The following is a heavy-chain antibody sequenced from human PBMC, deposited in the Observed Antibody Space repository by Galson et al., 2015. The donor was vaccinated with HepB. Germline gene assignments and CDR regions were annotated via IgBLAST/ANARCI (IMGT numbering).Heavy chain of an antibody. D-gene: IGHD3-22*01. CDR2: TIPLFGTS. J-gene: IGHJ3*02. CDR1: GGTFSSFA. V-gene: IGHV1-69*13. Sequence: SVTVSCKASGGTFSSFAVSWVRQAPGQGLEWMGATIPLFGTSKYAQKFQGRVTITADEATSTAYMQLSSLRFEDTAVYYCARDGLGRYDSRGYHWGAFDIWGRGTMITVSS. CDR3: ARDGLGRYDSRGYHWGAFDI.